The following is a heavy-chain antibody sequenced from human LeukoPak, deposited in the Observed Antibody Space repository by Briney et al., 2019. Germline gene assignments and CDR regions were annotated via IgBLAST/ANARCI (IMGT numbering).Heavy chain of an antibody. J-gene: IGHJ3*02. CDR2: IRRRTNGYNT. CDR3: SRDGVAVDDSAFDI. CDR1: GFTFSDYI. Sequence: GGSLRLSCTGSGFTFSDYILDWVRQAPGKGLEWLGRIRRRTNGYNTAYAASVKGRLTISRDDSKNSLDLHMNSLKIEDTAMYHCSRDGVAVDDSAFDIWLRATMVSVCS. D-gene: IGHD3-22*01. V-gene: IGHV3-72*01.